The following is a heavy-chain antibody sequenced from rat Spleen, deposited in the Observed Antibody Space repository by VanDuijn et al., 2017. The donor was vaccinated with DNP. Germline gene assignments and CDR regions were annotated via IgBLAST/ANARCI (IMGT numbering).Heavy chain of an antibody. CDR1: GLSITSSY. CDR3: ARHGNGTYYYDY. CDR2: ISYSGRT. V-gene: IGHV3-1*01. D-gene: IGHD1-12*02. Sequence: EVRLQESGPGLVKPSQSLSLACSVTGLSITSSYRWHWIRKFPGNKLEWMGHISYSGRTTYNPSLKSRISITRNTSKNQFFLQFNSVSTEDTATYCCARHGNGTYYYDYWGQGVMVTVSS. J-gene: IGHJ2*01.